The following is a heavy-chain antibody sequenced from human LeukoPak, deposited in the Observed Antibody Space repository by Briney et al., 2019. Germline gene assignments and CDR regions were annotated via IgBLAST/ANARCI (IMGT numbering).Heavy chain of an antibody. CDR2: IIPIFGTA. V-gene: IGHV1-69*13. J-gene: IGHJ4*02. CDR1: GGTFSSSS. D-gene: IGHD3-10*01. Sequence: ASVKVSCKASGGTFSSSSISWVRQAPGQGLEWMGGIIPIFGTANYAQKFQGRVTITADESTRTAYMKLSSLRSEDTAVYYCARTYGSGSYWPFDYWGQGTLVTVSS. CDR3: ARTYGSGSYWPFDY.